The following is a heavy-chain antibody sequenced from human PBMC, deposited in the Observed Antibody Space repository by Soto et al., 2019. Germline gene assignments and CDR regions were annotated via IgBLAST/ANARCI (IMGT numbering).Heavy chain of an antibody. V-gene: IGHV4-4*02. Sequence: SWTQSLSCAVAAGSFTSNNWCTWVRQHTGQGLEWNGEIYRTGSTNYNPSLKSRVTISLDKSENQFSLTVTSLTAADTAVYFWPSRDADHRVEY. J-gene: IGHJ1*01. CDR3: PSRDADHRVEY. CDR2: IYRTGST. CDR1: AGSFTSNNW.